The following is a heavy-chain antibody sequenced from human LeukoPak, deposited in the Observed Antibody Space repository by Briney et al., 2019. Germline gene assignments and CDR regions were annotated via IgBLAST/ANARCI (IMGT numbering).Heavy chain of an antibody. Sequence: ASVKVSCKASGYTFTSYGISWVRQAPGQRLEWMGWISAYNGNTNYAQKLQGRVTMTTDTSTSTAYMELRSLRSDDTAVYYCARDFPAGLWWSEYFQHWGQGTLVTVSS. CDR3: ARDFPAGLWWSEYFQH. CDR2: ISAYNGNT. CDR1: GYTFTSYG. J-gene: IGHJ1*01. D-gene: IGHD2-21*01. V-gene: IGHV1-18*01.